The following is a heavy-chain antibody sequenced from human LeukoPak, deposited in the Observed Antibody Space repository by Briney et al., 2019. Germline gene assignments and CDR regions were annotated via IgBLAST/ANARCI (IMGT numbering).Heavy chain of an antibody. Sequence: GGSLRLSCAASGFIFSTYAMHWVRQAPGKGLEWVAVISYDGSNTYYADSVKGRFTISRDSSKNTLRLRMSSLRAEDTAVYYCARADFYGSGSHPPGGFDYWGQGTLVTVSS. CDR3: ARADFYGSGSHPPGGFDY. V-gene: IGHV3-30*04. CDR1: GFIFSTYA. CDR2: ISYDGSNT. D-gene: IGHD3-10*01. J-gene: IGHJ4*02.